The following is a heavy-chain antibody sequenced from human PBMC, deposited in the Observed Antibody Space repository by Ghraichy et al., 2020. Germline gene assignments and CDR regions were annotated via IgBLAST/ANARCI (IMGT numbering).Heavy chain of an antibody. D-gene: IGHD7-27*01. CDR3: AKGSLLGIDAFDI. Sequence: GSLRLSCAASGFTFSSYAMSWVRQAPGKGLEWVSAISGSGGSTYYADSVKGRFTISRDNSKNTLYLQMNSLRAEDTAIYYCAKGSLLGIDAFDIWGQGTMVTVSS. CDR1: GFTFSSYA. CDR2: ISGSGGST. J-gene: IGHJ3*02. V-gene: IGHV3-23*01.